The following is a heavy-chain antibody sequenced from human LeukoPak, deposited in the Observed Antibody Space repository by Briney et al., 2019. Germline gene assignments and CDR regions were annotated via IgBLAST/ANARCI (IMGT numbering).Heavy chain of an antibody. CDR1: GGSISSSGYY. D-gene: IGHD1-26*01. V-gene: IGHV4-39*07. J-gene: IGHJ3*02. CDR2: MYYSGST. CDR3: ARYIVSYPHDAFDI. Sequence: SETLSLTYTVSGGSISSSGYYWRWIRQPPGKGLEWIGRMYYSGSTYYNPSLKSRVTISVDTSKKQFSLKLSSVTASGTAFYFCARYIVSYPHDAFDIWGQGTMVSVSS.